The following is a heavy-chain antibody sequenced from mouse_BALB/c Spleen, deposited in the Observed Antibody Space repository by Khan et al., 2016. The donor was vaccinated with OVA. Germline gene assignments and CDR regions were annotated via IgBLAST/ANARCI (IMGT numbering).Heavy chain of an antibody. J-gene: IGHJ4*01. V-gene: IGHV3-2*02. D-gene: IGHD2-14*01. CDR2: ISSTGGT. CDR1: GYSITSDYA. CDR3: ARSLYYSYGYALDC. Sequence: EVKLLESGPGLVKPSQSLSLTCTVTGYSITSDYAWNWIRQFPRNKLEWMGYISSTGGTSYNPSLKSRISITRDTSKNQFFLQLKSVTTEDTATYCSARSLYYSYGYALDCWGRGTSVTVSS.